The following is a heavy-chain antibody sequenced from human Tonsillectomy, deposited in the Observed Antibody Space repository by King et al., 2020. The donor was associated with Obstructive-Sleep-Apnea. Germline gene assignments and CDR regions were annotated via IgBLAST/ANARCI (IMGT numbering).Heavy chain of an antibody. CDR3: ARGPLGAYCSGGTCLRYWFDP. CDR1: GGSISSYY. V-gene: IGHV4-59*01. D-gene: IGHD2-15*01. CDR2: IYYSGST. J-gene: IGHJ5*02. Sequence: LQLQESGPGLVKPSETLSLTCTVSGGSISSYYWSWIRQPPGKGLEWIGYIYYSGSTNYNPSLKSRVTISVDKSKNQFSLKLSSVTAADTAVYYCARGPLGAYCSGGTCLRYWFDPWGQGTLVTVSS.